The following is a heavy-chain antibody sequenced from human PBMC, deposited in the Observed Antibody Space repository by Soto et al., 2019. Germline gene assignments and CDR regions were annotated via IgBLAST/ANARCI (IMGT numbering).Heavy chain of an antibody. CDR3: ARVFPDGWVEPGVVRGYLDT. Sequence: QVQLVQSGAEVKEPGSAVKVSCKAPADSFSSYGISWVRQAPGQGLEWMGGIIPIFGTTNYAEKFQGRVTINADESTNTAYMELSSLRSEDTALDYCARVFPDGWVEPGVVRGYLDTWGRGTLVTVSS. CDR2: IIPIFGTT. J-gene: IGHJ4*02. CDR1: ADSFSSYG. D-gene: IGHD3-3*01. V-gene: IGHV1-69*01.